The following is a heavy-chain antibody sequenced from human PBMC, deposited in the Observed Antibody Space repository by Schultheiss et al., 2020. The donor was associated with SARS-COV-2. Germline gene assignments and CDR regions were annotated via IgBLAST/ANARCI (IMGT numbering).Heavy chain of an antibody. J-gene: IGHJ4*02. Sequence: GESLKISCAASGFTFSSYAMSWVRQAPGKGLEWVGRIKSKTDGGTTDYAAPVKGRFTISRDDSKNTLYLQMNSLKTEDTAVYYCTTSGYYYGSGSELDYWGQGTLVTVSS. CDR3: TTSGYYYGSGSELDY. D-gene: IGHD3-10*01. CDR2: IKSKTDGGTT. CDR1: GFTFSSYA. V-gene: IGHV3-15*01.